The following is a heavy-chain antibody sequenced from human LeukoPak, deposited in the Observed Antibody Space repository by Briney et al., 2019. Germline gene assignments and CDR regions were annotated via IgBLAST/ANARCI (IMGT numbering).Heavy chain of an antibody. CDR2: INPNSGAT. CDR1: GYTFTGYF. Sequence: GASVKVSCKASGYTFTGYFMHWVRQAPGQGVECMGWINPNSGATNYAQKFQGRVTMTRDTSISTAYMELSRLRSDDTAVYYCAVNLAYCGGDCYHFDAFDIWGQGTMVTVSS. CDR3: AVNLAYCGGDCYHFDAFDI. J-gene: IGHJ3*02. D-gene: IGHD2-21*02. V-gene: IGHV1-2*02.